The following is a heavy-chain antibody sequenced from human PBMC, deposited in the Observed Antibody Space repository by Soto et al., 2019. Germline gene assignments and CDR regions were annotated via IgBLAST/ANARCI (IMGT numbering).Heavy chain of an antibody. CDR1: GGSISSGGYS. CDR2: IYHSGST. Sequence: PSETLSLTCAVSGGSISSGGYSWSWIRQPPGKGLEWIGYIYHSGSTYYNPSLKSRVTISVDRSKNQFSLKLSSVTAADTAVYYCARVGVITYYDFWSGYQAVTPFDYWGQGTLVTVSS. J-gene: IGHJ4*02. CDR3: ARVGVITYYDFWSGYQAVTPFDY. D-gene: IGHD3-3*01. V-gene: IGHV4-30-2*01.